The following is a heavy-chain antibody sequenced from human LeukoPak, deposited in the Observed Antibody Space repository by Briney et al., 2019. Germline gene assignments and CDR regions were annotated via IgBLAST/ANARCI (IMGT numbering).Heavy chain of an antibody. CDR3: ATYYYDSSGPINDY. CDR1: GYTFTSYD. J-gene: IGHJ4*02. Sequence: ASVTVSCKASGYTFTSYDINWVRQAPGRGLEWMGWMNPNSGNTGYAQKFQGRVTMTRNTSISTAYMELSSLRSEDTAVYYCATYYYDSSGPINDYWGQGTLVTVSS. D-gene: IGHD3-22*01. V-gene: IGHV1-8*01. CDR2: MNPNSGNT.